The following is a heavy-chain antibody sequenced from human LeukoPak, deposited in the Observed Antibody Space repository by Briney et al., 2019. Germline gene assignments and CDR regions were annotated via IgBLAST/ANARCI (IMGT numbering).Heavy chain of an antibody. CDR2: ISSDESST. V-gene: IGHV3-74*01. D-gene: IGHD1-14*01. CDR1: GFTFSHHW. Sequence: GGSLRLSCAASGFTFSHHWMHWVRQAPGKGLVWMSHISSDESSTTYADSVKGRFTISRDNRKNTLYLQMNSLRVEDTAMYYCTRNPDGRNWFDPWGQGTLVTVSS. J-gene: IGHJ5*02. CDR3: TRNPDGRNWFDP.